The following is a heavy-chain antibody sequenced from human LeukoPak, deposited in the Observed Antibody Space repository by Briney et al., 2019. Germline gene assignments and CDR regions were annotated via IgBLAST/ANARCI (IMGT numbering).Heavy chain of an antibody. CDR2: IYSGGST. CDR3: ARDQGGHYGSGSLFVY. J-gene: IGHJ4*02. Sequence: GGSLRLSCAASGFTVSSNYMSWVRQAPGKGLEGVAVIYSGGSTYYADSVKGRFTISRDNSKNTLYLQMNSLRAEDTAVYYCARDQGGHYGSGSLFVYWGQGTLVSVSS. CDR1: GFTVSSNY. D-gene: IGHD3-10*01. V-gene: IGHV3-66*01.